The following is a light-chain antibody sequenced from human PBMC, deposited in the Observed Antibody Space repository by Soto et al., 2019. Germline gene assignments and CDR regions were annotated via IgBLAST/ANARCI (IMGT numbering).Light chain of an antibody. Sequence: QPVLTQSPSASASLGASVKLTCTLRSGHSSYAIAWHQQQPEKGPRYLMKLSSDGSHSKGDGIPDRFSGSSSGAERYLTISSLQSEDEVDYYCQTWDTGARVVFGGGTKLTVL. CDR1: SGHSSYA. CDR3: QTWDTGARVV. CDR2: LSSDGSH. V-gene: IGLV4-69*01. J-gene: IGLJ2*01.